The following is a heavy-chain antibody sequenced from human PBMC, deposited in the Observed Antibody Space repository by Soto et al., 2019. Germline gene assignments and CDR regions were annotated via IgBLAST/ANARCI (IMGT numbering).Heavy chain of an antibody. J-gene: IGHJ5*01. V-gene: IGHV1-8*01. CDR3: ASAYGAGAFDF. Sequence: QVQLVQSGAEVKKPGASVKVSCTGSGYTFRSYDMHWVRQATGQGLEWIGWVNPNTGNTGYAQKFQGRVTMTRDMSKSSAYMEVNSLTSEDTAIYYCASAYGAGAFDFWGQGTLVSVSS. D-gene: IGHD3-10*01. CDR1: GYTFRSYD. CDR2: VNPNTGNT.